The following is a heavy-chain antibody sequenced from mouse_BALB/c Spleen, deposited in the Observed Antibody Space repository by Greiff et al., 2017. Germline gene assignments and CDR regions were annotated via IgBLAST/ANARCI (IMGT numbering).Heavy chain of an antibody. D-gene: IGHD2-4*01. J-gene: IGHJ2*01. V-gene: IGHV5-6-5*01. CDR1: GFTFSSYA. Sequence: VQLKESGGGLVKPGGSLKLSCAASGFTFSSYAMSWVRQTPEKRLEWVASISSGGSTYYPDSVKGRFTISRDNARNILYLQMSSLRSEDTAMYYCAREGGLRRSFDYWGQGTTLTVSS. CDR3: AREGGLRRSFDY. CDR2: ISSGGST.